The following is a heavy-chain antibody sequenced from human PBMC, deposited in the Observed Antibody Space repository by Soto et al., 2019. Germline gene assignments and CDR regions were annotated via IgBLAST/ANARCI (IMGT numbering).Heavy chain of an antibody. CDR2: IKEDGSEK. Sequence: PGGSLRLSCAASVFTFSNSWMIWVRQAPGKGLEWVANIKEDGSEKDYVDPVKGRFTITRDNAKNSLYLQMNNLRAEDTAVYFCTRKRFGMDVWGQGTTVTVSS. V-gene: IGHV3-7*03. CDR1: VFTFSNSW. J-gene: IGHJ6*02. CDR3: TRKRFGMDV.